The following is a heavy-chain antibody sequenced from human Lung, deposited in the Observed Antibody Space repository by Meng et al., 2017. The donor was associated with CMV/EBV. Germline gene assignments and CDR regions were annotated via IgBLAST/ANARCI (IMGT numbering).Heavy chain of an antibody. CDR1: GFTFSDAG. J-gene: IGHJ4*02. D-gene: IGHD3-22*01. Sequence: GGSLRFXCSASGFTFSDAGLHWVRQASGRGLEWIGRIRNRANSHATAYVASVKGRFTISRDDSKNTMYLHMNSLKTDDTAVYYCSRGDSNGPLYWGPGTLVTVSS. CDR3: SRGDSNGPLY. V-gene: IGHV3-73*01. CDR2: IRNRANSHAT.